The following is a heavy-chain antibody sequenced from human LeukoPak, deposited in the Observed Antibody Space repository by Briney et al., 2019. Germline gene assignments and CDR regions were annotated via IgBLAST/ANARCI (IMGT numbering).Heavy chain of an antibody. V-gene: IGHV4-39*01. D-gene: IGHD2-15*01. CDR2: IYYSGNT. Sequence: SETLSLTCTVSGGSISSSSYYWGWIRQPPGKGLEWIGSIYYSGNTYYNPSLKGRVTISVDTSKNQFSLSLRSVTAADTAVYYCARHRGSCSGGSCYEYFEYWGQGTLVTVSS. CDR3: ARHRGSCSGGSCYEYFEY. CDR1: GGSISSSSYY. J-gene: IGHJ1*01.